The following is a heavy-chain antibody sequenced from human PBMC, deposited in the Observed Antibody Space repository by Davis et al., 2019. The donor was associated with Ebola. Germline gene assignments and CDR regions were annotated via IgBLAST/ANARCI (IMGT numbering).Heavy chain of an antibody. CDR3: ARDSTAEPGTVAHHHY. CDR2: LSGDSRTI. J-gene: IGHJ4*02. V-gene: IGHV3-48*02. D-gene: IGHD6-13*01. Sequence: PGESLKISCAASGFSISNDAMNWVRQAPGKGLEWVSYLSGDSRTIHYADTVKGRFTISRDSVKNSLYLHMNSLRDEDTAIYYCARDSTAEPGTVAHHHYWGQGTLVTVSS. CDR1: GFSISNDA.